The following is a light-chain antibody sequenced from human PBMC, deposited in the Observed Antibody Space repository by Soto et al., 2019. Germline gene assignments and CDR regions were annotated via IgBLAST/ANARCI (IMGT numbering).Light chain of an antibody. Sequence: DIQMTQSPSSLSASVGDRITITCRASQRINRYLNWYQQKVGEAPRLLIYDAFTLQTGVPSRFSGGGSGTEFTLTISSLQPEDFATYYCQHSSRYPLTFGGGTKVGIK. V-gene: IGKV1-39*01. CDR1: QRINRY. CDR3: QHSSRYPLT. CDR2: DAF. J-gene: IGKJ4*01.